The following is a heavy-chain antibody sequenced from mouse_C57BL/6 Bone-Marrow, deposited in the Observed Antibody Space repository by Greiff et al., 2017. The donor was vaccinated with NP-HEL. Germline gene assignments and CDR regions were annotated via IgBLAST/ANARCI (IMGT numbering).Heavy chain of an antibody. J-gene: IGHJ1*03. D-gene: IGHD2-1*01. CDR1: GYTFTDYY. V-gene: IGHV1-26*01. CDR3: ARPLLLDWYFDV. Sequence: EVQLQQSGPELVKPGASVKISCKASGYTFTDYYMNWVKQSHGKSLEWIGDINPNNGGTSYNQKFKGKATLTVDKSSGTAYMELRSLTSEDSAVYYCARPLLLDWYFDVWGTGTTVTVSS. CDR2: INPNNGGT.